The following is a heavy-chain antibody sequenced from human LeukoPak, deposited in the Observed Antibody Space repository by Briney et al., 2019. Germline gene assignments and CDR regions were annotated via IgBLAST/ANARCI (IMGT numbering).Heavy chain of an antibody. CDR1: GGSISSYY. J-gene: IGHJ6*02. Sequence: PSETLFLTCTVSGGSISSYYWSWIRQPPGKGLEWIGYIYYSGSTNYNPSLKSRVTISVDTSKNQFSLKLSSVTAADTAVYYCARDGGRAYYYGMDVWGQGTTVTVSS. V-gene: IGHV4-59*01. CDR2: IYYSGST. D-gene: IGHD3-16*01. CDR3: ARDGGRAYYYGMDV.